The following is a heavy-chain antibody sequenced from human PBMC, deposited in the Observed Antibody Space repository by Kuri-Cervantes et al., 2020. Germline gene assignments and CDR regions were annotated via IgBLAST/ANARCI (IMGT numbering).Heavy chain of an antibody. Sequence: ASVKVSCKASGYTFTGYYMHWVRQAPGQGLEWMGWINPNSGGTNYAQKFQGWVTMTRDTSISTAYMELSRLRSDDTAVYYCARRAIAAAGMGAFDIWGQGTMVTVSS. CDR3: ARRAIAAAGMGAFDI. CDR1: GYTFTGYY. V-gene: IGHV1-2*04. D-gene: IGHD6-13*01. J-gene: IGHJ3*02. CDR2: INPNSGGT.